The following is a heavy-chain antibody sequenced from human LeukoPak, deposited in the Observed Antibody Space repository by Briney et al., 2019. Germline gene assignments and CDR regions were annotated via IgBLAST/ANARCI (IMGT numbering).Heavy chain of an antibody. D-gene: IGHD3-10*01. CDR2: INHSGST. V-gene: IGHV4-34*01. Sequence: PSETLSLTCAVYGGSFSGYYWSWIRQPPGKGLEWIGEINHSGSTNYNPSLKSRVTISVDTSKNQFSLKLSSVTAADTAVYYCARARFNYYGGPGYFDHWGQGTLVTVSS. CDR3: ARARFNYYGGPGYFDH. CDR1: GGSFSGYY. J-gene: IGHJ4*02.